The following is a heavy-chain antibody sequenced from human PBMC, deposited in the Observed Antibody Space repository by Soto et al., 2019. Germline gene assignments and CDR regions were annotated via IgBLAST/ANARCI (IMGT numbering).Heavy chain of an antibody. Sequence: LRLSCAASGFTFSNFRMNWVRQAPGKGLEWVSHINTRSSTSTAKYYADSVRGRFTISRDDAKNSLYLEMNSLRGDDTAVYYCARQVSSVVTPLDYWGRGTLVTVSS. V-gene: IGHV3-48*01. D-gene: IGHD2-21*02. CDR1: GFTFSNFR. CDR2: INTRSSTSTAK. J-gene: IGHJ4*02. CDR3: ARQVSSVVTPLDY.